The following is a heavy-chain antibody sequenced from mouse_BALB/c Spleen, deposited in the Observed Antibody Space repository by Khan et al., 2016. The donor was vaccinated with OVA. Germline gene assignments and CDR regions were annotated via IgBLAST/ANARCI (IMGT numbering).Heavy chain of an antibody. Sequence: EVQLVESGGDLVKPGGSLKLSCAASGFTFSRYTMSWVRQTPEKRLEWVATISSGGTYTYYVDSVEGRFTLSRDNAKNTLYLEMTSLKSEDTAIYYCTRGESYYGNPDAIDFWGPGTSVTVSS. J-gene: IGHJ4*01. D-gene: IGHD2-1*01. CDR3: TRGESYYGNPDAIDF. V-gene: IGHV5-6-4*01. CDR2: ISSGGTYT. CDR1: GFTFSRYT.